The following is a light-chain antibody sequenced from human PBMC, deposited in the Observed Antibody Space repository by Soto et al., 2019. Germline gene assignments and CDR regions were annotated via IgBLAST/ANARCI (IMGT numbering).Light chain of an antibody. CDR3: QQRSNWPVT. CDR1: QSVSSY. CDR2: DAS. V-gene: IGKV3-11*01. J-gene: IGKJ1*01. Sequence: IVLTQSPGTLSLSPVERATLSCRASQSVSSYLAWYQQKPGQAPRLLIYDASTRATGISARFSGSGSGTDFTLTISSLEPEDFAMYYCQQRSNWPVTFGQGTKVEVK.